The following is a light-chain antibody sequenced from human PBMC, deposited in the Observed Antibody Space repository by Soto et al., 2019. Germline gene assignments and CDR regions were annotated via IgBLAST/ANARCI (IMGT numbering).Light chain of an antibody. CDR2: KAS. V-gene: IGKV1-5*03. J-gene: IGKJ4*01. CDR3: LQYNIYPLS. CDR1: QSINRW. Sequence: DIQMTQSPSTLSASVGDRVTITCRASQSINRWLAWYQQRRGKAPKILIHKASSLEAGVPSRFSGSDSGTEFTLTISSVQPDDFATYFCLQYNIYPLSFGGGTKVEIK.